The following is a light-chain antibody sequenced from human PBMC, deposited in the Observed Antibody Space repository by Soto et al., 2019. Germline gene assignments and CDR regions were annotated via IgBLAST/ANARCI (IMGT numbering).Light chain of an antibody. Sequence: DIQMTQSPATLSASLGDRVTITCRASQSISSWLAWYQQKPGKAPKLLIYDASSLESGVPSRFRGSGSGTEFTLTISSLQPDDFESDYCQHYNSYSEAFGQGTKVDIK. CDR1: QSISSW. CDR3: QHYNSYSEA. V-gene: IGKV1-5*01. J-gene: IGKJ1*01. CDR2: DAS.